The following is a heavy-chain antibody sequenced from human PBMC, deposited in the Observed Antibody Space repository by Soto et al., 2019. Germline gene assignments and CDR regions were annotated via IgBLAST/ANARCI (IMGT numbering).Heavy chain of an antibody. J-gene: IGHJ6*02. Sequence: PSETLSLTCAVSGGSISSSNWWSSVRQPPGKGLEWIGEIYHSGSTNYSPSFQVQVTFSADKSITTVYLQWRSLKASDTAIYYCVRHTKNPRIAVGASGYYYAIDGWGQGTTVTVSS. CDR2: IYHSGST. CDR3: VRHTKNPRIAVGASGYYYAIDG. D-gene: IGHD6-19*01. CDR1: GGSISSSNW. V-gene: IGHV4-4*02.